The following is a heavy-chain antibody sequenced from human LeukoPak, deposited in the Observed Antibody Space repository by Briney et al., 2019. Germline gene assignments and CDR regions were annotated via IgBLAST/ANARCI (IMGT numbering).Heavy chain of an antibody. CDR2: ISAYNGNT. J-gene: IGHJ6*02. CDR1: GYTFTSYG. V-gene: IGHV1-18*01. Sequence: ASVKVSCKASGYTFTSYGISWVRQAAGQGLEWMGWISAYNGNTNDAQKLQGRVTMTTDTSTSTAYMDLRSLRSDDPAVYSCARCTAYSYGMDVWGHGTTVTVSS. CDR3: ARCTAYSYGMDV.